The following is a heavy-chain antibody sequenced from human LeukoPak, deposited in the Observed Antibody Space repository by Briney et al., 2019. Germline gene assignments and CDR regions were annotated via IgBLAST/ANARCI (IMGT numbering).Heavy chain of an antibody. V-gene: IGHV3-23*01. J-gene: IGHJ5*02. CDR1: GFTFSSYA. CDR2: ISGSGGST. D-gene: IGHD1-26*01. Sequence: PGGSLRLSRAASGFTFSSYAMSWVRQAPGKGLEWVSGISGSGGSTYYADSVKGRFIISRDNSKNTLYLQMNSLRAEDTAVYYCAKGSGSYPRWFAPWGQGTQVTVSS. CDR3: AKGSGSYPRWFAP.